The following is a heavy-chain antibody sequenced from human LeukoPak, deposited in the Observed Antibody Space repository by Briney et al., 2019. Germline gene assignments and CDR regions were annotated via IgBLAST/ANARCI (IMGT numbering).Heavy chain of an antibody. CDR3: ARGPSGYHNT. V-gene: IGHV3-23*01. Sequence: GGSLRLSCAASGFTFSSYAMSWVRQAPGKGLEWVSLISGAGTSTYYADSVKGRFTISRDNFKNTLYLQMNSLRAEDTAVYYCARGPSGYHNTGGQGTLVTVSS. D-gene: IGHD5-12*01. CDR1: GFTFSSYA. CDR2: ISGAGTST. J-gene: IGHJ4*02.